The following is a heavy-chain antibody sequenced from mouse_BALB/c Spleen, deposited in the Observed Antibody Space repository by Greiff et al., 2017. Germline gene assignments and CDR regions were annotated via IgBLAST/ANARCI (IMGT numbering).Heavy chain of an antibody. J-gene: IGHJ4*01. V-gene: IGHV1-5*01. Sequence: EVQLQQSGTVLARPGASVKMSCKASGYTFTSYWMHWVKQRPGQGLEWIGAIYPGNSDTSYNQKFKGKAKLTAVTSTSTAYMELSSLTNEDSAVYYCTRSYDYDEDYYAMDYWGQGTSVTVSS. CDR3: TRSYDYDEDYYAMDY. CDR1: GYTFTSYW. D-gene: IGHD2-4*01. CDR2: IYPGNSDT.